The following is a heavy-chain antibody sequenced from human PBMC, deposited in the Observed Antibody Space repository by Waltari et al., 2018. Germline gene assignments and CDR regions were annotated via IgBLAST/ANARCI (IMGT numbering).Heavy chain of an antibody. D-gene: IGHD6-25*01. CDR2: IKPNRGGT. J-gene: IGHJ4*02. Sequence: QVQLVQSGAEVKKPGASVKVSCKASGYTFTGYYMHWVRQAPGQGLEWMGGIKPNRGGTNYAQKFQGWVTMTRDTSISTAYMELSRLRSDDTAVYYCAREGEGSGVDYWGQGTLVTVSS. CDR1: GYTFTGYY. V-gene: IGHV1-2*04. CDR3: AREGEGSGVDY.